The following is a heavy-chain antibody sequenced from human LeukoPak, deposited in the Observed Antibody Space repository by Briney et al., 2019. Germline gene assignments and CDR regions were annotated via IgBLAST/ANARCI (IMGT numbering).Heavy chain of an antibody. Sequence: SETLSLTCAVYGGSFGGYYWSWIRQPPGKGLEWIGEINHSGSTNYNPSLKSRVTISVDTSKNQFSLKLSSVTAADTAVYYCARVGGYCSSTSCYNWFDPWGQGTLVTVSS. D-gene: IGHD2-2*01. CDR2: INHSGST. V-gene: IGHV4-34*01. J-gene: IGHJ5*02. CDR1: GGSFGGYY. CDR3: ARVGGYCSSTSCYNWFDP.